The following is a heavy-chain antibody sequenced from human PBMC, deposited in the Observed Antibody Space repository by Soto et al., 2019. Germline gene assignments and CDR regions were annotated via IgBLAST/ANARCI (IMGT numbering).Heavy chain of an antibody. CDR1: GFTFSSYW. J-gene: IGHJ3*02. CDR2: IKQDGSEK. V-gene: IGHV3-7*01. D-gene: IGHD6-19*01. CDR3: ARGATLIAVAEGLVAFDI. Sequence: GGSLRLSCVASGFTFSSYWMSWVRQAPGKGLEWVANIKQDGSEKYYVDSVKGRFTISRDNAKNSLYLQMNSLRAEDTAVYYCARGATLIAVAEGLVAFDIWGQGTMVTVSS.